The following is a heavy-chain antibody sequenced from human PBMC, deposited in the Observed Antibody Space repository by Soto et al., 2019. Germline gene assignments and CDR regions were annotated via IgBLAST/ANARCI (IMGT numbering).Heavy chain of an antibody. V-gene: IGHV3-30-3*01. D-gene: IGHD2-21*01. Sequence: QEHLVESGGGVVQPGKSLRLSCTASGFSLTSFTVHWVRQAPGKGLEWVTLISYDGSKKDYIDSVKGRFTISRDNFKNAVYMEIDNLRPEDTAVYFCARGLHPAMTGIAFYYRLDVWGQGTTVTFSS. J-gene: IGHJ6*02. CDR2: ISYDGSKK. CDR1: GFSLTSFT. CDR3: ARGLHPAMTGIAFYYRLDV.